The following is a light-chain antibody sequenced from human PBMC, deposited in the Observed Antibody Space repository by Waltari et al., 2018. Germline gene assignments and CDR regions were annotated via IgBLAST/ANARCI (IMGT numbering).Light chain of an antibody. CDR1: QNVSIF. Sequence: EIVLTQSQATLSVSPGERATVSCRASQNVSIFFAWYQHKPGQAPRLIIYDVDNRATGIPPRFSGSGSGTDFTRTISRFESEDSAVYSCQQRAIWPPFTFGQGTRLEIK. CDR2: DVD. J-gene: IGKJ5*01. V-gene: IGKV3-11*01. CDR3: QQRAIWPPFT.